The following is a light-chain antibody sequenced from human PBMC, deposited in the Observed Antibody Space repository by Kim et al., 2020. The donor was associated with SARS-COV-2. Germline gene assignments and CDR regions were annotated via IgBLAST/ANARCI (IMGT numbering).Light chain of an antibody. J-gene: IGKJ1*01. Sequence: DIQMTQSPSSLSASVGDRVTMTCRASQDISNYLAWYQQKLGKVPKVLIADASTLQSGVPSRFTGSGSGTDFTLTISSLQPEDVATYYGQQYDSAPWTFGQGTKVDIK. V-gene: IGKV1-27*01. CDR3: QQYDSAPWT. CDR1: QDISNY. CDR2: DAS.